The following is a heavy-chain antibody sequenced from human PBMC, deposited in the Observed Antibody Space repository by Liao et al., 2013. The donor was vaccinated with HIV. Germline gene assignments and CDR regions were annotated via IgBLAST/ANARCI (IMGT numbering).Heavy chain of an antibody. J-gene: IGHJ6*03. V-gene: IGHV4-4*07. CDR2: FTSGSI. D-gene: IGHD3-10*01. CDR3: ARTRRHYGSKIVHYFYFYMTS. CDR1: GSSITTYY. Sequence: QVQLQESGPGLVKPSETLSLTCTVSGSSITTYYWSWIRQPAGKGLEWIGRFTSGSINYNSSLKSRVTVSVDTSKNQFSLKLSSVTAADTAVYYCARTRRHYGSKIVHYFYFYMTSG.